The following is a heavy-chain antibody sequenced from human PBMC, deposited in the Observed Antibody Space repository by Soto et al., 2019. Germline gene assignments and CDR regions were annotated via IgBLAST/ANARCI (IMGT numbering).Heavy chain of an antibody. CDR1: GFTFSSYA. J-gene: IGHJ4*02. CDR2: MSYDGSNK. Sequence: QVQLVESGGGVVQPGRSLRLSCAASGFTFSSYAMHWVRRAPGKGLEWMAVMSYDGSNKYYADSVKGRFTISRDNSENTLYLQMNSLRPEDRALYYCARDGGAYWGQGTLVIVSS. CDR3: ARDGGAY. V-gene: IGHV3-30-3*01. D-gene: IGHD3-16*01.